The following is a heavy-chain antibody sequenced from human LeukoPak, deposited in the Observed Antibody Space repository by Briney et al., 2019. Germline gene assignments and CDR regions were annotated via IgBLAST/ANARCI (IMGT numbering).Heavy chain of an antibody. CDR2: ISDGGGSR. CDR3: AKRGVVIRAVIIVGFHKEAYYFDY. CDR1: GFTFSSYW. V-gene: IGHV3-23*01. D-gene: IGHD3-10*01. Sequence: GGSLRLSCAASGFTFSSYWMSWVRQAPGKGLEWVAGISDGGGSRNYADSVKGRFTISRDNPKNTLYLQMNSLRAEDTAVYFCAKRGVVIRAVIIVGFHKEAYYFDYWGQGALVTVSS. J-gene: IGHJ4*02.